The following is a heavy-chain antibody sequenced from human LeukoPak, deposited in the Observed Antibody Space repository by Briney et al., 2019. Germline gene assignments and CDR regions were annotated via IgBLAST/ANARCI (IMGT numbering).Heavy chain of an antibody. D-gene: IGHD4-17*01. V-gene: IGHV5-10-1*01. CDR1: GYSFTKYW. CDR2: IDPRDSYT. J-gene: IGHJ4*02. CDR3: ATGASKVTTDFANY. Sequence: GESLKISCKGSGYSFTKYWISWVGQVPRKGLEWMGRIDPRDSYTKYSPSFEGHVTISVDKSISSAFLQWNSLKASDSAMYYCATGASKVTTDFANYWGQGTQVAVSS.